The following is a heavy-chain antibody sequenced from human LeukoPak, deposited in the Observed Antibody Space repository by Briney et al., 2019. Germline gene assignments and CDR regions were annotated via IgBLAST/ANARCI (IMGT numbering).Heavy chain of an antibody. Sequence: GGSLRLSCAASGFTFSSYGMHWVRQAPGKGLEWVAVISNDGKNKYYADSVKGRFIISRDNSKNTLYLQMNSLRTDDTAVYYCANKRAYDSTFDPWGQGTLVTVSS. D-gene: IGHD3-22*01. CDR3: ANKRAYDSTFDP. J-gene: IGHJ5*02. CDR1: GFTFSSYG. CDR2: ISNDGKNK. V-gene: IGHV3-30*18.